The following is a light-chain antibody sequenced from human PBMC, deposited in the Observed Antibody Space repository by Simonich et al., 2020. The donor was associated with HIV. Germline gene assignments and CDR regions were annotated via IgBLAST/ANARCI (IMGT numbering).Light chain of an antibody. Sequence: EIVMTQSPATLSVSPGKIATLSCRASQSVSSNLAWYQQKPGLAPRLLIYDASSRAAGIPDRFSGSGSGTDFTLTISRLEPEDFAVYYCQQYGGSPYTFGQGTKLEIK. J-gene: IGKJ2*01. CDR2: DAS. CDR3: QQYGGSPYT. V-gene: IGKV3D-20*01. CDR1: QSVSSN.